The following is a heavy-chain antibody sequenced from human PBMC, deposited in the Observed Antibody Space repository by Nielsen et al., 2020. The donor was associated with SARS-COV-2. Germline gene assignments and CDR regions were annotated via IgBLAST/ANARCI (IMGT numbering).Heavy chain of an antibody. Sequence: ASVKVSCKASGYTFTGYYMHWVRQAPGQGLEWMGWISAYNGNTNYAQKLQGRVTMTTDTSTSTAYMELRSLRSDDTAVYYCARDQRRYTNYPDYYGMDVWGQGTTVTVSS. CDR3: ARDQRRYTNYPDYYGMDV. V-gene: IGHV1-18*04. CDR2: ISAYNGNT. J-gene: IGHJ6*02. CDR1: GYTFTGYY. D-gene: IGHD4-11*01.